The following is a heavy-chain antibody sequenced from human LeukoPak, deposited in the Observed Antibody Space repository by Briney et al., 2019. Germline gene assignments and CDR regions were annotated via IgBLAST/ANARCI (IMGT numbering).Heavy chain of an antibody. CDR1: GFTFSSYG. D-gene: IGHD2-15*01. V-gene: IGHV3-74*01. J-gene: IGHJ4*02. Sequence: GRSLRLSCAASGFTFSSYGMYWVRQAPGKGLVWVSRINSDETSTTYADSVKGRFTISRDNAKNTLYLQMNSLRAEDTAVYYCARARLYCSGGSCYQHFDYWGQGTLVTVSS. CDR2: INSDETST. CDR3: ARARLYCSGGSCYQHFDY.